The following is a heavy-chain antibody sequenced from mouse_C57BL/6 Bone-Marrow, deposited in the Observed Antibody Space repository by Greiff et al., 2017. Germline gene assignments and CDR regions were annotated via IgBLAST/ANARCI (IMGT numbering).Heavy chain of an antibody. J-gene: IGHJ2*01. D-gene: IGHD2-1*01. CDR1: GYTFTSYW. V-gene: IGHV1-69*01. CDR3: ARWDGNYDFDY. Sequence: VKLQQPGAELVMPGASVKLSCKASGYTFTSYWMHWVKQRPGQGLEWIGEIDPSDSYTNYNQKFKGKSTLTVDKSSSTAYMQLSSLTSEDSAVYYCARWDGNYDFDYWGQGTTLTVSS. CDR2: IDPSDSYT.